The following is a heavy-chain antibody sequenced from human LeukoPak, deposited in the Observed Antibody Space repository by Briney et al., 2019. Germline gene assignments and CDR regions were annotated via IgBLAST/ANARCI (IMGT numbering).Heavy chain of an antibody. Sequence: PSETLSLTCAVYGGSFSGYYCSWIRQPPGKGLEWIGEINHSGSTNYNPSLKSRVTISVDTSKNQFSLKLSSVTAADTAVYYCARGRLDAGSGSSYDYWGQGTLVTVSS. CDR2: INHSGST. J-gene: IGHJ4*02. D-gene: IGHD3-10*01. CDR3: ARGRLDAGSGSSYDY. CDR1: GGSFSGYY. V-gene: IGHV4-34*01.